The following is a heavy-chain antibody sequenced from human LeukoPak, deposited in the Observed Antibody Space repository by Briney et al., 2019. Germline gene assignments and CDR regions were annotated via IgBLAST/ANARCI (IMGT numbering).Heavy chain of an antibody. CDR3: AKDLGGSAATV. Sequence: GGSLRLSCAASGFTFEDHVLHWVRQAPGKGLEWVSSISWSGDRMGYADAVKGRFTISRDNAKNSLFLQMNSLRVEDTALYYCAKDLGGSAATVWGQGTLVTVSS. D-gene: IGHD2-15*01. CDR2: ISWSGDRM. CDR1: GFTFEDHV. J-gene: IGHJ4*02. V-gene: IGHV3-9*01.